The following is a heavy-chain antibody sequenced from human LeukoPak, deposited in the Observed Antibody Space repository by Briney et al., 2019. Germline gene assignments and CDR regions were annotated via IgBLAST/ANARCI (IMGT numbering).Heavy chain of an antibody. V-gene: IGHV3-23*01. CDR1: GFTFSSYA. CDR2: ISGSGGSI. D-gene: IGHD2-15*01. J-gene: IGHJ4*02. Sequence: HPGGSLRLSCAASGFTFSSYAMSWVRQAPGKGLEWVSAISGSGGSIYYADSVQGRFTISRDNSKSTLCLQMNSLRAEDTAVYYCAKQLGYCSDGSCYFPYWGQGTLVTVSS. CDR3: AKQLGYCSDGSCYFPY.